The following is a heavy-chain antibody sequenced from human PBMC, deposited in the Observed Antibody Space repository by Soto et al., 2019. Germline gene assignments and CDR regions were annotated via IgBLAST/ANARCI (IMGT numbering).Heavy chain of an antibody. CDR1: GDSVSGNSAA. D-gene: IGHD3-3*01. CDR3: ETEFSYYVSRDCYLVY. CDR2: TYYRSRWYN. V-gene: IGHV6-1*01. J-gene: IGHJ4*02. Sequence: PWQTLSLTCAISGDSVSGNSAAWNWIRQSPSRGLEWLGRTYYRSRWYNGYAGSVKSRITVTPDTSKNQCSLHLNSVTPEDTAVYYCETEFSYYVSRDCYLVYRGQGALVTVSS.